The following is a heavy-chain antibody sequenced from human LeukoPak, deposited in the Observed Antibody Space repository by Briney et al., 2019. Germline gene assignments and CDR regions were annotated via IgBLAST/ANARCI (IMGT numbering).Heavy chain of an antibody. CDR3: ATLHGDYKYSFDP. J-gene: IGHJ5*02. CDR2: FDPEDGET. D-gene: IGHD4-17*01. Sequence: ASVKVSCKVSGYTLTESSMHWVRQAPGKGLEWMGGFDPEDGETTYAQKFQGRVTMTEDTSTDTAYMELSSLRSEDTAVYYCATLHGDYKYSFDPWGQGVLVTVSS. V-gene: IGHV1-24*01. CDR1: GYTLTESS.